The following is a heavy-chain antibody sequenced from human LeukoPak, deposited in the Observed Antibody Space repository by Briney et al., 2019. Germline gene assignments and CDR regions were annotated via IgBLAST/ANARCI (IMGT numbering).Heavy chain of an antibody. CDR3: ARDGPYSSGWYYFDY. J-gene: IGHJ4*02. CDR2: ISSSSSYI. V-gene: IGHV3-21*01. CDR1: GFTFSSYS. D-gene: IGHD6-19*01. Sequence: PGGSLRLSCAASGFTFSSYSMNWVRQAPGKGLEWVSSISSSSSYIYYADSVKGRFTISRDNAKNSLYLQMNSLRAEDTAVYYCARDGPYSSGWYYFDYWGQGTLVTVSS.